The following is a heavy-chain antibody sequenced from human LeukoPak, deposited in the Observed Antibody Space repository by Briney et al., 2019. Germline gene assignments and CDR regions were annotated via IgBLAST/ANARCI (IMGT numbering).Heavy chain of an antibody. Sequence: ASVKVSCKASGYTFTNYYIHWVRQAPGQGLEWTGIINPSGGYTNYAQKFQGRVTMTRDTSTSTVYMELSSLRYEDTAVYYCARGGYSSGWSLYWGQGTLVTVSS. J-gene: IGHJ4*02. CDR3: ARGGYSSGWSLY. CDR1: GYTFTNYY. CDR2: INPSGGYT. V-gene: IGHV1-46*01. D-gene: IGHD6-19*01.